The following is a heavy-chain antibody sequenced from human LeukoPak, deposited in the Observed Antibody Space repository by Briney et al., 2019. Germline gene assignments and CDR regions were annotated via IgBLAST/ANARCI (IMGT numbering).Heavy chain of an antibody. Sequence: GGSLRLSCAASGFTFSSYGMSWVRQAPGKGLEWVSAISGSGGSTYYADSVKGRFTISRDNSKNTLYLQMNSLETEDTAVYYCTTDGVGVEGATYDNWGQGTLVTVSS. V-gene: IGHV3-23*01. J-gene: IGHJ4*02. CDR1: GFTFSSYG. CDR3: TTDGVGVEGATYDN. CDR2: ISGSGGST. D-gene: IGHD1-26*01.